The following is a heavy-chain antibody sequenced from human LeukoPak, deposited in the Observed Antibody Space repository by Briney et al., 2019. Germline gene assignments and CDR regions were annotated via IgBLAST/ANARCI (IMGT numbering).Heavy chain of an antibody. CDR1: GFTFSSYA. CDR2: ISYDGSNK. J-gene: IGHJ6*02. D-gene: IGHD3-10*01. Sequence: PGGSLRLSCAASGFTFSSYAMHWVRQAPGKGLEWVAVISYDGSNKYYADSVKGRFTISRDNSKNTLYLQMNSLKTEDTAVYYCLVSGLYGYYYGMDVWGQGTTVTVSS. CDR3: LVSGLYGYYYGMDV. V-gene: IGHV3-30-3*01.